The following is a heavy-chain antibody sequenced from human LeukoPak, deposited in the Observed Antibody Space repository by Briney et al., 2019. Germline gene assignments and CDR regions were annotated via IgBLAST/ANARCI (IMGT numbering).Heavy chain of an antibody. CDR2: INAGNGNR. V-gene: IGHV1-18*01. D-gene: IGHD2-21*01. Sequence: ASVTVSCKASGYRFISYGISWLRQAPGQGLKWMARINAGNGNRRYAQKFQDRVTLTTDTSTNTAYMQLRSLTSVDTAVYYCARDWPVVITDYWGQGTLVTVSS. CDR3: ARDWPVVITDY. J-gene: IGHJ4*02. CDR1: GYRFISYG.